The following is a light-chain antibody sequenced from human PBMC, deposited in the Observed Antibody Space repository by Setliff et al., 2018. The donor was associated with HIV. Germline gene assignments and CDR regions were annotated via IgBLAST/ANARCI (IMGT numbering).Light chain of an antibody. CDR2: EVS. Sequence: QSALTQPASVSGSTGQSITLSCTGTSSDVGSYNLVSWYQHHPGKAPKLMIYEVSKRPSGVSNRFSGSKSGNTASLTISGLQAEDEADYYCCSYAGSSTYVFGTGTKVTVL. CDR3: CSYAGSSTYV. CDR1: SSDVGSYNL. J-gene: IGLJ1*01. V-gene: IGLV2-23*02.